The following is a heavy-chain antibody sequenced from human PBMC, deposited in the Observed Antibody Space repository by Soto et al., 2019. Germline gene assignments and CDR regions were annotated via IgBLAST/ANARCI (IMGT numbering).Heavy chain of an antibody. CDR3: ARDIFTGPLAVVSPI. CDR2: IYYSGNT. CDR1: GDSISSGDYY. D-gene: IGHD2-15*01. V-gene: IGHV4-30-4*01. J-gene: IGHJ4*02. Sequence: QVQLQESGPGLVKPSQTLSLTCTVSGDSISSGDYYWSWIRQPPGKGLEWIGNIYYSGNTYYNPSLESRITISLDTSKNQFSLKLSSVTAADTAVYYCARDIFTGPLAVVSPIWGQGTLVTVSS.